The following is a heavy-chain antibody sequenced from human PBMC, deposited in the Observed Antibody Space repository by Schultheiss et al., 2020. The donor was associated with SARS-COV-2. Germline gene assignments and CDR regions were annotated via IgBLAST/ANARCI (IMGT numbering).Heavy chain of an antibody. CDR3: ARVVVVAHAPWFDP. J-gene: IGHJ5*02. Sequence: LRLSCTVSGGSISSGDYYWSWIRQPPGKGLEWIGYIYYSGSTYYNPSLKSRVTISVDTSKNQFSLKLSSVTAADTAVYYCARVVVVAHAPWFDPWGQGTLVTVSS. CDR2: IYYSGST. V-gene: IGHV4-30-4*01. D-gene: IGHD2-15*01. CDR1: GGSISSGDYY.